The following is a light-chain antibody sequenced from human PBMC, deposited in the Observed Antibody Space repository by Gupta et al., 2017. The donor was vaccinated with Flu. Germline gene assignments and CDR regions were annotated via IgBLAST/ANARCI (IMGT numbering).Light chain of an antibody. CDR2: DAS. CDR3: QQYNDWTLFS. Sequence: ELVLPQSPAILSVSPGDRAILSCRASQSVNNNLAGYQKRPGQAPRLLIHDASTRAAGVPARFSGSGYGTEFTLTMSSLQPEDFAVYFCQQYNDWTLFSFGQGTKLEF. V-gene: IGKV3-15*01. J-gene: IGKJ2*03. CDR1: QSVNNN.